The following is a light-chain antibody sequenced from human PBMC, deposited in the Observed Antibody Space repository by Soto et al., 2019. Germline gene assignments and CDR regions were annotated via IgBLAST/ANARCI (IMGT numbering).Light chain of an antibody. J-gene: IGKJ1*01. V-gene: IGKV3-20*01. CDR2: GAS. CDR1: QSVSSCY. CDR3: KQYGRLPPWT. Sequence: EIVWTQSPGTLSLYPGERATLSCRASQSVSSCYLAWYQQKPGQAPRLLIYGASSRATGLPDRFSGSGSGTDFTLTISRLETEDFAVYCCKQYGRLPPWTFGKGTKVEIK.